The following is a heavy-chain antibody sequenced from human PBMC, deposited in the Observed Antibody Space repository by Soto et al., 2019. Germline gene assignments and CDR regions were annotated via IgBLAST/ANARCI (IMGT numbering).Heavy chain of an antibody. CDR2: IIPIFGTA. Sequence: QVQLVQSGAEVKKPGSSVKVSCKASGGTFSSYAISWVRQAPGQGLEWMGGIIPIFGTANYAQKFQGRVTIPADESTSTAYMELSSLRSEDTAVYYCARDRGYYYGSGSYSPFGYWGQGTLVTVSS. CDR3: ARDRGYYYGSGSYSPFGY. J-gene: IGHJ4*02. V-gene: IGHV1-69*12. CDR1: GGTFSSYA. D-gene: IGHD3-10*01.